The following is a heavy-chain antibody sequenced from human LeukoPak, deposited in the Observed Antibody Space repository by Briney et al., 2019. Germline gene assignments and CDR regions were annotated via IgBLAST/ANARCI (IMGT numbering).Heavy chain of an antibody. CDR2: IYYTGST. CDR3: ARDLHATAPLWAFDL. V-gene: IGHV4-59*01. CDR1: GGSISSYY. D-gene: IGHD3-16*01. J-gene: IGHJ3*01. Sequence: PSETLSLTCTVSGGSISSYYWSWVRQPPGKGLEWIGYIYYTGSTNYNPSLKSRVTISVDTSKNQFSLKLSSVTAADTAVYYCARDLHATAPLWAFDLWGRGTMVTVSS.